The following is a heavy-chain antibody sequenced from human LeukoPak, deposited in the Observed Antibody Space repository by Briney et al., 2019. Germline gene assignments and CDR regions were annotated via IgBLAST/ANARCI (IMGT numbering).Heavy chain of an antibody. V-gene: IGHV1-2*02. J-gene: IGHJ4*02. CDR3: ARDGPSVFDY. CDR2: INAQSGAL. Sequence: ASVKLSCKASGYTFTDYFIHWVRQAPGQGLEWMGWINAQSGALRYAQIFEGRVTITRDTSIGTVYMQVSRLTSDDTAIYYCARDGPSVFDYWGQGTLVTVSS. CDR1: GYTFTDYF. D-gene: IGHD3-10*01.